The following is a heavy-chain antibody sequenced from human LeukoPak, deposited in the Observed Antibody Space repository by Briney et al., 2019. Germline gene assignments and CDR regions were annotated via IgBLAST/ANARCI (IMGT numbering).Heavy chain of an antibody. D-gene: IGHD5-18*01. CDR2: INPNSGNT. CDR3: ARGLGRTAMITRGGVRFDY. CDR1: GYTFTGYY. J-gene: IGHJ4*02. Sequence: ASVKVSCKASGYTFTGYYMHWVRQAPGQGLEWTGWINPNSGNTGYAQKFQGRITLTRDTSISTVYMEMSSLRSEDTAVYYCARGLGRTAMITRGGVRFDYWGQGTLVSVSS. V-gene: IGHV1-8*02.